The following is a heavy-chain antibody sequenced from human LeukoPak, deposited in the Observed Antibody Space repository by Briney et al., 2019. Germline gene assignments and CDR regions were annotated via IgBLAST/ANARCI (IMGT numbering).Heavy chain of an antibody. D-gene: IGHD1-1*01. CDR3: ARTTSDYFFDY. Sequence: GSSVQVSCKASGGTFSNYAISWVRQAPGQGLEWMGRINPIFGTTNYEQKFQGRVTITADKSTNTAYMELSSLRSEDTAVYYCARTTSDYFFDYWGQGSLVTVSS. J-gene: IGHJ4*02. CDR2: INPIFGTT. CDR1: GGTFSNYA. V-gene: IGHV1-69*06.